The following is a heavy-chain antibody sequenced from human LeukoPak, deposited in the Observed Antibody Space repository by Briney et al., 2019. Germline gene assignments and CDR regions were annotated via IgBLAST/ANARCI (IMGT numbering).Heavy chain of an antibody. CDR2: INPDGSDT. J-gene: IGHJ4*02. CDR3: TRDTFGARDY. CDR1: GFTFSSNW. Sequence: PGGSLRLSCAASGFTFSSNWMHWIRQVPGDGLVWVARINPDGSDTSYADSVKGRFTISRDNAKNTLYLQMNSLRVEDTALYYCTRDTFGARDYWGQGTLVTVSS. D-gene: IGHD3-10*01. V-gene: IGHV3-74*01.